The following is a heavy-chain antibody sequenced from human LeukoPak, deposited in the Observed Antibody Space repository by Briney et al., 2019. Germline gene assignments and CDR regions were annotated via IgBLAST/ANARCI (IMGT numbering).Heavy chain of an antibody. CDR2: IIPIFGTA. J-gene: IGHJ5*02. CDR3: ARRKIAVADTGTNWFDP. Sequence: SVKVSCKASGGTFSSYAISWVRQAPGQGLEWMGGIIPIFGTANYAQKFQGRVTITADESTSTAYMELSSLRSEDTAVYYCARRKIAVADTGTNWFDPWGQGTLVTVSS. V-gene: IGHV1-69*13. CDR1: GGTFSSYA. D-gene: IGHD6-19*01.